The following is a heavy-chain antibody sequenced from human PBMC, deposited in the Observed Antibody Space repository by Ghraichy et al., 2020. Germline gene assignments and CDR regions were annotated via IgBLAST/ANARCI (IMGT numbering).Heavy chain of an antibody. V-gene: IGHV1-24*01. D-gene: IGHD3-22*01. Sequence: GSLNISCKVSGYTLTELSMHWVRQAPGKGLEWMGGFDPEDGETIYAQKFQGRVTMTEDTSTDTAYMELSSLRSEDTAVYYCATATYYDSSGYPFFDYWGQGTLVTVSS. CDR1: GYTLTELS. J-gene: IGHJ4*02. CDR2: FDPEDGET. CDR3: ATATYYDSSGYPFFDY.